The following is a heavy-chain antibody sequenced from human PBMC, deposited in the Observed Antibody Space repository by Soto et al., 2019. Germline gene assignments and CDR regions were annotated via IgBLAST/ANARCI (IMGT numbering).Heavy chain of an antibody. CDR3: ARGSVAVGPAAPWNNGMDV. J-gene: IGHJ6*02. CDR1: GFTFSSYG. CDR2: IWSDGGDE. V-gene: IGHV3-33*01. D-gene: IGHD2-2*01. Sequence: QVQLVESGGGVVQPGRSLRLTCAASGFTFSSYGMHWVRQAPGKGLEWVAVIWSDGGDEYYADSVKGRFTISRDKSKNTLYLQMNSLRVEDAAVYYCARGSVAVGPAAPWNNGMDVWGQGTTVTVSS.